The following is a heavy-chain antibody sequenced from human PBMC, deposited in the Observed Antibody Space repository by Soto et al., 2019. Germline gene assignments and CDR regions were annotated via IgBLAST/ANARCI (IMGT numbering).Heavy chain of an antibody. CDR3: ATGAVVGDYGMDV. CDR2: ISSNGGST. V-gene: IGHV3-64*01. CDR1: GFTFSSYA. D-gene: IGHD1-1*01. Sequence: EVQLVESGGGLVQPGGSLRLSCAASGFTFSSYAMHWVRQAPGKGLEYVSAISSNGGSTYYANSVKGRFTISRDNSKNTLYLQMGSLRAEDMAVYYCATGAVVGDYGMDVWGQGTTVTVSS. J-gene: IGHJ6*02.